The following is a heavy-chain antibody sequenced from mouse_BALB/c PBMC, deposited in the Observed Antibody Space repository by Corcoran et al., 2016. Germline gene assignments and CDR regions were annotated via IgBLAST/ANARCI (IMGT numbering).Heavy chain of an antibody. Sequence: DVQLQESGPGLVKPSQSLSLTCSVTGYSITSGYYWNWIRQFPGNKLEWMGYRSYDGSNNYNPSLKNRISITRDTSKNQFFLKLNSVTTEDTATYYCARGYGYDGWYVDFWGAGTTVTVSS. CDR2: RSYDGSN. V-gene: IGHV3-6*02. CDR1: GYSITSGYY. CDR3: ARGYGYDGWYVDF. D-gene: IGHD2-2*01. J-gene: IGHJ1*01.